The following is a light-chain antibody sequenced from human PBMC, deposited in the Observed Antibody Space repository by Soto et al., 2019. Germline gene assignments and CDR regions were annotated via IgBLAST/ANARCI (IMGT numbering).Light chain of an antibody. Sequence: IQMTQSPSTLSESEGDRVTIACRARQSINNWLAWYQQKPEKAPKLLISQPSNIKIGVPSRFSGTGSGTEFTLTISSLQPDDFASYYCQQYDSYPFTFGGGTKVEI. CDR3: QQYDSYPFT. J-gene: IGKJ4*01. CDR1: QSINNW. V-gene: IGKV1-5*03. CDR2: QPS.